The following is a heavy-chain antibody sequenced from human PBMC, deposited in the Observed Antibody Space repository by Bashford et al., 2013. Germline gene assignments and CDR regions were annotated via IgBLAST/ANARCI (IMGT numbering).Heavy chain of an antibody. CDR3: ARHHQPELGYCSSTSCYPFDY. V-gene: IGHV5-10-1*01. D-gene: IGHD2-2*01. J-gene: IGHJ4*02. CDR1: GYSFTSYW. Sequence: ESLKISCKGSGYSFTSYWISWVRQMPGKGLEWMGRIDPSDSYTNYSPSFQGHVTISADKSISTAYLQWSSLKASDTAMYYCARHHQPELGYCSSTSCYPFDYWGQGTLVTVSS. CDR2: IDPSDSYT.